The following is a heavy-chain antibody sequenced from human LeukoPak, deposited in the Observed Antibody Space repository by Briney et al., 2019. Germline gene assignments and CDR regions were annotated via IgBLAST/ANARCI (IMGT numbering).Heavy chain of an antibody. CDR1: GGSLTGYY. J-gene: IGHJ6*03. CDR3: ARVVVVEPSALSKRNYYYNMDV. V-gene: IGHV4-34*01. CDR2: INHSGST. D-gene: IGHD2-2*01. Sequence: SETLSLTCAVYGGSLTGYYWTWLRQPPGKGLEWIGDINHSGSTNLNPSFESRGTISVDTSKNQLSLRMNSVTAADTAVYFCARVVVVEPSALSKRNYYYNMDVWGKGTTIIVSS.